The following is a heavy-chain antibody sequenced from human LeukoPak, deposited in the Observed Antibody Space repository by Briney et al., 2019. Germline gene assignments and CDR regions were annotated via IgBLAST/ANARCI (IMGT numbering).Heavy chain of an antibody. J-gene: IGHJ5*02. CDR1: GGSISTYY. Sequence: PSETLSLTCTVSGGSISTYYWSWIRQPPGKGLEWSGYFYYSGSTNYNPSLKSRVTISVDTSKNQFSLKLNSVTAADTAVYYCARHGGSYYWFDPWGQGTLVTVSS. CDR2: FYYSGST. V-gene: IGHV4-59*08. D-gene: IGHD1-26*01. CDR3: ARHGGSYYWFDP.